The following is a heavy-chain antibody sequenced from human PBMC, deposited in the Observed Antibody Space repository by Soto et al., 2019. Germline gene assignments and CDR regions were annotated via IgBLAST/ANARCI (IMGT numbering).Heavy chain of an antibody. D-gene: IGHD2-2*01. Sequence: QVQLQQWGAGLLKPSETLSLTCAVYGGSFSGYYWSWIRQPPGKGLEWIGEINHSGSTNYNPSLKSRVPISVDTSKHQFSLKLSSVTAADTAVYYCARGRYCSSTSCYRIAARPYYYYGMDVWGQGTTVTVSS. V-gene: IGHV4-34*01. J-gene: IGHJ6*02. CDR3: ARGRYCSSTSCYRIAARPYYYYGMDV. CDR1: GGSFSGYY. CDR2: INHSGST.